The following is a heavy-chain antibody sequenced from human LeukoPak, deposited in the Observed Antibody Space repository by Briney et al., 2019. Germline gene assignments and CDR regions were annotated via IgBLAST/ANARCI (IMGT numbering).Heavy chain of an antibody. D-gene: IGHD6-6*01. CDR2: INPNSGGT. V-gene: IGHV1-2*02. CDR3: ARELSSSDWFGY. CDR1: GYNFTGYY. Sequence: ASVKVSCKASGYNFTGYYMHWVRQAPGQGLEWMGWINPNSGGTNYAQKFQGRVTMTRDTSISTAYMELSRLRSDDTAVYYCARELSSSDWFGYWGQGTLVTVSS. J-gene: IGHJ4*02.